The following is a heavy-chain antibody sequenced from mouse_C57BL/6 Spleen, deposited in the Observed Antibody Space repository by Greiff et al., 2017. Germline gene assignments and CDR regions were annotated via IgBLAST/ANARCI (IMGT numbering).Heavy chain of an antibody. CDR3: ARGGSGSAWFAY. V-gene: IGHV2-2*01. D-gene: IGHD3-2*02. Sequence: VQLQESGPGLVQPSQSLSITCTVSGFSLTSYGVHWVRQSPGKGLEWLGVIWSGGSTDYNAAFISRLSISKDNSKSQVFFKMNSLQADDTAIYYCARGGSGSAWFAYWGQGTLVTVSA. CDR2: IWSGGST. CDR1: GFSLTSYG. J-gene: IGHJ3*01.